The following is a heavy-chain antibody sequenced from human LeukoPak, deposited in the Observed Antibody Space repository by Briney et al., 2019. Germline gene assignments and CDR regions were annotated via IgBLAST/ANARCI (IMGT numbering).Heavy chain of an antibody. CDR1: GFTFDDYA. CDR2: ISWNSGSI. J-gene: IGHJ4*02. V-gene: IGHV3-9*01. D-gene: IGHD6-19*01. Sequence: PGGSLRLSCAASGFTFDDYAMHWVRQAPGKGLEWVSGISWNSGSIGYADSVKGRFTISRDNAKNSLYLQMNSLRAEDTAVYYCARDRVSSGWDHDYWGQGTLVTVSS. CDR3: ARDRVSSGWDHDY.